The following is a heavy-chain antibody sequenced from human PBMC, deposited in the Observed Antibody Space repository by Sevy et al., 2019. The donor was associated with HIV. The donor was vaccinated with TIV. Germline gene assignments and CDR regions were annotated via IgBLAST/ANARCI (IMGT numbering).Heavy chain of an antibody. CDR1: GFTFHTNW. V-gene: IGHV3-7*01. CDR2: IRQDGNEI. CDR3: ARRYFDV. J-gene: IGHJ4*02. Sequence: VGSLRLSCAASGFTFHTNWMQWVRQAPGKGLEWVANIRQDGNEIYYADSVKGRFTISRDNAMQSLYLEMNNLRVEDSGNYYCARRYFDVWGQGTLVTVSS.